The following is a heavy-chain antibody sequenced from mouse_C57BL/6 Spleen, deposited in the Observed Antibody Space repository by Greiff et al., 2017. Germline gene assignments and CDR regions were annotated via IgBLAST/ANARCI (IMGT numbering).Heavy chain of an antibody. D-gene: IGHD2-3*01. CDR3: IRESSDGYSFED. CDR2: ISSGGDYI. Sequence: EVQVVESGEGLVKPGGSLKLSCAASGFTFSSYAMSWVRQTPEKRLEWVAYISSGGDYIYYADTVKGRFTISRDNARNTLYLHMSSLKSEDTAMYYCIRESSDGYSFEDWGQGTTLTVSS. CDR1: GFTFSSYA. V-gene: IGHV5-9-1*02. J-gene: IGHJ2*01.